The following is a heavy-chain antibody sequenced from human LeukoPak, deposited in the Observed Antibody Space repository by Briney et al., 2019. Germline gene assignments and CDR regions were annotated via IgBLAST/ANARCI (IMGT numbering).Heavy chain of an antibody. J-gene: IGHJ4*02. CDR2: IYYSGST. CDR3: ARVSQDSSGYHRYLFDY. D-gene: IGHD3-22*01. CDR1: GGSISSSSYY. V-gene: IGHV4-39*07. Sequence: SETLSLTCTVSGGSISSSSYYWGWIRQPPGKGLEWIGSIYYSGSTYYNPSLKSRVTISVDRSKNQFSLKLSSVTAADTAVYYCARVSQDSSGYHRYLFDYWGQGTLVTVSS.